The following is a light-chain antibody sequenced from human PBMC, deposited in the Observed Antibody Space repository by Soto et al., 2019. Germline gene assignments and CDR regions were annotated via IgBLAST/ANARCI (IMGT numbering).Light chain of an antibody. V-gene: IGLV1-40*01. CDR2: GNI. J-gene: IGLJ3*02. CDR1: SSNIGAGYD. CDR3: AAWDDSLNGPV. Sequence: QSVLTQPPSVSGAPGQRVTISCTGSSSNIGAGYDVHWYQQLPGTAPKLLIYGNINRPSGVPDRFSGSKSGTSASLAITGLQAEDEADYHCAAWDDSLNGPVFGGGTKLTVL.